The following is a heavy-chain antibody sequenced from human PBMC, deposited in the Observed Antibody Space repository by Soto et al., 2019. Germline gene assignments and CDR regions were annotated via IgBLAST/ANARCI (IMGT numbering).Heavy chain of an antibody. J-gene: IGHJ3*02. CDR1: GYSFTSYW. Sequence: PGESLKISCKGSGYSFTSYWISWVRQMPGKGLEWMGVIYPGDSDTRYCPSFQGQVTISADRSISTVYLQWSSLKASDTAIYYCARNDILTGSPFDIWGQGTTVTVSS. V-gene: IGHV5-51*01. CDR2: IYPGDSDT. CDR3: ARNDILTGSPFDI. D-gene: IGHD3-9*01.